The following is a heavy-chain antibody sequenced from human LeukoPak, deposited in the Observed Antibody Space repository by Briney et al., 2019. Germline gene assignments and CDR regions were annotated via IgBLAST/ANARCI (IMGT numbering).Heavy chain of an antibody. CDR1: GGSVTSSY. Sequence: SETLSLTCTVSGGSVTSSYWSWIRQSPGRELEWIGYIYHTGNTNYNPSLESRVTISVDTSKNQFSLKLTSVAAADTAVYYCARGFYDTRGYSNAFDMWGRGTMVTVSS. CDR2: IYHTGNT. V-gene: IGHV4-59*02. CDR3: ARGFYDTRGYSNAFDM. D-gene: IGHD3-22*01. J-gene: IGHJ3*02.